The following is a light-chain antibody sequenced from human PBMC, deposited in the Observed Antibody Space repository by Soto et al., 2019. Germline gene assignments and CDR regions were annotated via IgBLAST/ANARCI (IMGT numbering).Light chain of an antibody. CDR2: WAS. J-gene: IGKJ4*01. V-gene: IGKV4-1*01. Sequence: DIVMTQSPDSLALSLGERAPMHCQCSRSVVYKSNNKNNLAWYQQKPGQPPQLIIYWASTRESGVPERFSGSGSGTDFTLTISSLEAEDVAFYWCQQYFDVPFTFGGGTKVDIK. CDR1: RSVVYKSNNKNN. CDR3: QQYFDVPFT.